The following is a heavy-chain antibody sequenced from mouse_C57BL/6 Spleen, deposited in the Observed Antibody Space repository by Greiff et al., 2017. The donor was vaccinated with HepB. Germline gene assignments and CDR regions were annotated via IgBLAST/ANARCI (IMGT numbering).Heavy chain of an antibody. CDR3: ARSGTTVEYYCDY. Sequence: EVQLQQSGPELVKPGASVKIPCKASGYTFTDYNMDWVKQSHGKSLEWIGDINPNNGGTIYNQKFKGKATLTVDMSSSTAYMELRSLTSEDTAVYYCARSGTTVEYYCDYWGQGTTLTVSS. D-gene: IGHD1-1*01. J-gene: IGHJ2*01. V-gene: IGHV1-18*01. CDR1: GYTFTDYN. CDR2: INPNNGGT.